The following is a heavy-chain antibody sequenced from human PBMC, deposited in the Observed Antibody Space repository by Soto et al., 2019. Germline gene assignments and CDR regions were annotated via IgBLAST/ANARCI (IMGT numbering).Heavy chain of an antibody. CDR2: INAGNGNT. Sequence: GASVKVSCKASGYTFTSYAMNWVRQAPGQRLEWMGWINAGNGNTKYSQKFQGRVTITTDTSASTAYMELSSLRSEDTAVYYCARPAAPVGVDYYYYGMDVWGQGTTVTVSS. V-gene: IGHV1-3*01. CDR3: ARPAAPVGVDYYYYGMDV. D-gene: IGHD1-26*01. CDR1: GYTFTSYA. J-gene: IGHJ6*02.